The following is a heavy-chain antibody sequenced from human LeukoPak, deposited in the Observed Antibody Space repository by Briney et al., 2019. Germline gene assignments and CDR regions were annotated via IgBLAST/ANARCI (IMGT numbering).Heavy chain of an antibody. D-gene: IGHD3-10*01. Sequence: GGSLRLSCAASGFTFSDDSMNWVRQAPGPGLEGVSSMGRRSRHVYYAGSVKGRFTISRDDARNPLYPQMNSLRAEDMAVYFCVRDLLGSGSTTAYLYHWGQGTLVTVSS. V-gene: IGHV3-21*01. J-gene: IGHJ1*01. CDR1: GFTFSDDS. CDR3: VRDLLGSGSTTAYLYH. CDR2: MGRRSRHV.